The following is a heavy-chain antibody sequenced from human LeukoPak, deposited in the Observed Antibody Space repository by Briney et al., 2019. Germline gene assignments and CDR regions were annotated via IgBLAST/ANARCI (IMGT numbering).Heavy chain of an antibody. D-gene: IGHD1-26*01. CDR1: GFTFTSYA. CDR2: VSGASGLT. V-gene: IGHV3-23*01. CDR3: AKDSYPYSGSYYYFDY. Sequence: PGGSLRLSCVASGFTFTSYAMSWVRQAPGKGLEWVSAVSGASGLTTYADSVRGRFPVSRDNSKNTVYLQMNSLRAEDSAVYYCAKDSYPYSGSYYYFDYWGQGILVTVSS. J-gene: IGHJ4*02.